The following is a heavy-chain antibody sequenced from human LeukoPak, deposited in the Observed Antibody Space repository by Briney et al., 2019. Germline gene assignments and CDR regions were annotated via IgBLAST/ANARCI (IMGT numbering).Heavy chain of an antibody. CDR3: ARRVATIHAAWFDP. D-gene: IGHD5-12*01. J-gene: IGHJ5*02. CDR1: GGSFSGYY. Sequence: SETLSLTCAVYGGSFSGYYWSWIRQPPGKGLEWIGEINHRGSTNYNPSLKSRVTISVDTSKNQFSLKLSSVTAADTAVYYCARRVATIHAAWFDPWGQGTLVTVSS. V-gene: IGHV4-34*01. CDR2: INHRGST.